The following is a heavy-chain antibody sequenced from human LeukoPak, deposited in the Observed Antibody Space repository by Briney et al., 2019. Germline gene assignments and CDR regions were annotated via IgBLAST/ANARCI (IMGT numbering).Heavy chain of an antibody. CDR3: AKDQLSQQYYFDY. V-gene: IGHV3-30*02. D-gene: IGHD1-1*01. J-gene: IGHJ4*02. Sequence: GGSLRLSCAASGFTFSTHGMHWVRQAPGKGLEWVAFIRYDGSNKYYVDSVKGRFTISRDNSKNTLYLQMNSLRAEDTAVYYCAKDQLSQQYYFDYWGQGTLVTVSS. CDR2: IRYDGSNK. CDR1: GFTFSTHG.